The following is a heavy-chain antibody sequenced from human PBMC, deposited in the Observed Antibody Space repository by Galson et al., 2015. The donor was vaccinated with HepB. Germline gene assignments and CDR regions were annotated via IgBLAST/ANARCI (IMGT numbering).Heavy chain of an antibody. D-gene: IGHD6-13*01. J-gene: IGHJ4*02. V-gene: IGHV1-69*04. CDR2: IIPILGIA. CDR1: EGTFSSYA. CDR3: ARATLDRYSSSWYVG. Sequence: SVKVSCKASEGTFSSYAISWVRQAPGQGLEWMGRIIPILGIANYAQKFQGRVTITADKSTSTAYMELSSLRSEDTAVYYCARATLDRYSSSWYVGWGQGTLVTVSS.